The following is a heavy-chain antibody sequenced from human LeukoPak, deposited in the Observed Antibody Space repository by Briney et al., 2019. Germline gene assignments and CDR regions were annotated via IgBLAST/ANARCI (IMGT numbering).Heavy chain of an antibody. D-gene: IGHD3-10*01. CDR1: GFTFSSHG. Sequence: PGGSLRLSCAASGFTFSSHGMHWVRQAPGKGLEWVAVIWYDGSNKYYADSVKGRFTISRDNSKNTLYLQMNSLRAEDTAVYYCARDRGYYYGSGSYYNPYYFDYWGQGTLVTVSS. CDR3: ARDRGYYYGSGSYYNPYYFDY. V-gene: IGHV3-30*19. J-gene: IGHJ4*02. CDR2: IWYDGSNK.